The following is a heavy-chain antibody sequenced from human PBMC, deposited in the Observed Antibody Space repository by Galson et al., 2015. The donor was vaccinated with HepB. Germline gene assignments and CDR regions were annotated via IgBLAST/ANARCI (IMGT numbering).Heavy chain of an antibody. CDR2: IYYSGST. CDR1: GGSISSSSYY. J-gene: IGHJ3*02. V-gene: IGHV4-39*01. Sequence: TLSLTCTVSGGSISSSSYYWGWIRQPPGKGLEWIGSIYYSGSTYYNPSLKSRVTISVDTSKNQFSLKLSSVTAADTAVYYCARRTYYYDSSGSRAFDIWGQGTMVTVSS. CDR3: ARRTYYYDSSGSRAFDI. D-gene: IGHD3-22*01.